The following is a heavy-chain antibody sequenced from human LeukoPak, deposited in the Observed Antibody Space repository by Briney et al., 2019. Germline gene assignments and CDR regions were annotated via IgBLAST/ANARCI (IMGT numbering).Heavy chain of an antibody. CDR2: IYYSGST. Sequence: SETLSLTCAVYGESFSGYYWSWIRQPPGKGLEWIGYIYYSGSTNYNPSLKSRVTISVDASKNQFSLKLSSVTAADTAVYYCARVKKGSGSYSLNFDYWGQGTLVTVSS. V-gene: IGHV4-59*01. J-gene: IGHJ4*02. D-gene: IGHD3-10*01. CDR3: ARVKKGSGSYSLNFDY. CDR1: GESFSGYY.